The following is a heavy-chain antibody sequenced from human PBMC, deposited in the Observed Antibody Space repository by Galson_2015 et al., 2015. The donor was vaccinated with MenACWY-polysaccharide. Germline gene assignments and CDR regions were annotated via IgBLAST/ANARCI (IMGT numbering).Heavy chain of an antibody. V-gene: IGHV3-48*03. CDR1: GFTFSSYE. Sequence: SLRLSCAASGFTFSSYEMNWVRQAPGKGLEWVSYISSSGSTIYYADSVKGRFTISRDDAKNTLYQQMNSLRAEDTAVYYCARAHRYGVFDYWGQGTLVTVSS. CDR2: ISSSGSTI. CDR3: ARAHRYGVFDY. J-gene: IGHJ4*02. D-gene: IGHD4-17*01.